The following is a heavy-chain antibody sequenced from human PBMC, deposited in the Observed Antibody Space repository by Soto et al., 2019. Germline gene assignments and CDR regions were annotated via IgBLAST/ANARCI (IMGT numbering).Heavy chain of an antibody. CDR2: TYHSGHT. J-gene: IGHJ4*02. D-gene: IGHD1-1*01. CDR3: AGKGHNWSDFYFDY. CDR1: GDSISTVSW. Sequence: SETLSLTCGVSGDSISTVSWWSWVRQPPGKGLEWIGETYHSGHTNFNPSLRSRVTISGDKSKNQFSLKLSSVTAADTAMYYCAGKGHNWSDFYFDYWGKGALVTVSS. V-gene: IGHV4-4*02.